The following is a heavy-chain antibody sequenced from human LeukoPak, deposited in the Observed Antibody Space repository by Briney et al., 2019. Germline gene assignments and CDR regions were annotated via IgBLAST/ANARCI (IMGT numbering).Heavy chain of an antibody. CDR3: ARRRGGQFDWLLYVGEAFDI. CDR2: ICYSGST. D-gene: IGHD3-9*01. CDR1: GGSLSTYY. V-gene: IGHV4-59*01. J-gene: IGHJ3*02. Sequence: SETLSLTCTVSGGSLSTYYWGWIRQSPGKGLEWIGYICYSGSTNYNPSLKSRVTISVDTSKNQFSLKLTSVTAADTAVYYCARRRGGQFDWLLYVGEAFDIWGQGTMVTVSS.